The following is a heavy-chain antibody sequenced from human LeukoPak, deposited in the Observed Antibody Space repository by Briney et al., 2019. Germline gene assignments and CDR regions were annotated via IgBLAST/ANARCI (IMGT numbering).Heavy chain of an antibody. CDR2: FNPEDGET. CDR1: GYTLTELS. V-gene: IGHV1-24*01. Sequence: EASVKVSCKVSGYTLTELSMHWVRQAPGKGLEWMGGFNPEDGETIYAQKFQGRVTMTEDTSTDTAYMELSSMRSEDTAVYYCAAIVGATVFDYWGQGTLVTVSS. CDR3: AAIVGATVFDY. D-gene: IGHD1-26*01. J-gene: IGHJ4*02.